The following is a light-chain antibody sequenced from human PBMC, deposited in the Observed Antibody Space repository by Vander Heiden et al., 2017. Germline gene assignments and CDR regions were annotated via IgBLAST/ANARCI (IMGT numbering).Light chain of an antibody. Sequence: DIQMTQSPSTLSASVGDRVTITCRASQSISSWLAWYQQKPGKAPKLLIYKASSLESGVPSRLSGSGSGTEFTLTISSRQPDDFATYYGQQYNSPWKLGKGTKVEIK. CDR1: QSISSW. CDR3: QQYNSPWK. J-gene: IGKJ1*01. CDR2: KAS. V-gene: IGKV1-5*03.